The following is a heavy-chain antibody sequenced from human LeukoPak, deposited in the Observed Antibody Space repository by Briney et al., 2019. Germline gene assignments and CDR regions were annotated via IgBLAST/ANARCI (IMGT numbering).Heavy chain of an antibody. V-gene: IGHV6-1*01. CDR1: GDSVSSNSAA. CDR3: ASSSTPLTGDAFDI. J-gene: IGHJ3*02. CDR2: TYYRSKWYN. D-gene: IGHD1-20*01. Sequence: SQTLSLTCAISGDSVSSNSAAWNWIRQSPSRGLEWLGRTYYRSKWYNDYAVSVKSRITINPDTSKNQFSLQLNSVTPEDTAMYYCASSSTPLTGDAFDIWGQGTMATVSS.